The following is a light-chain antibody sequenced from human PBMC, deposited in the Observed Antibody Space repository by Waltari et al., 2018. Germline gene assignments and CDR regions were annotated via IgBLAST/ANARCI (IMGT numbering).Light chain of an antibody. J-gene: IGLJ3*02. V-gene: IGLV1-47*01. CDR1: SSNIGSNY. CDR2: RNN. Sequence: QSMLTQPSSPSGAPGQRVTISCSGSSSNIGSNYVYWYQRLPGTAPKLLIYRNNQRPSGGPVRFSGSKSGDSASLAISGLRSEEEADYYCAAFDDSLNGWVFGGGTKLTVL. CDR3: AAFDDSLNGWV.